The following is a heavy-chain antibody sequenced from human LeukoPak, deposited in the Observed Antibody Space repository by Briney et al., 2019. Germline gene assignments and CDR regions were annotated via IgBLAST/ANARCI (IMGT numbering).Heavy chain of an antibody. D-gene: IGHD1-14*01. CDR1: GGSFSGYY. CDR3: ARGPYRGSDY. CDR2: INHSGST. V-gene: IGHV4-34*01. J-gene: IGHJ4*02. Sequence: SETLSLTCAVYGGSFSGYYWSWIRQPPGKGLEWIGEINHSGSTNYNPSLKSRVTISVDTSKNQFSLKLSSVTAADTAVYYCARGPYRGSDYWGQGTLVTVSS.